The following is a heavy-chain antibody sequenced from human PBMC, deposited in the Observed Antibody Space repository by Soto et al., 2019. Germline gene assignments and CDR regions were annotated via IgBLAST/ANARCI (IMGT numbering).Heavy chain of an antibody. CDR2: ISAYNGNT. Sequence: ASVKVSCKASGYTFTSYGISWVRQAPGQGLEWMGWISAYNGNTNYAQKLQGRVTMTTDTSTSTAYMELRSLRSDDTAVYYCARDLFSSSRINDYYYYYGMDVWGQGTTVTVSS. D-gene: IGHD6-6*01. CDR1: GYTFTSYG. J-gene: IGHJ6*02. V-gene: IGHV1-18*01. CDR3: ARDLFSSSRINDYYYYYGMDV.